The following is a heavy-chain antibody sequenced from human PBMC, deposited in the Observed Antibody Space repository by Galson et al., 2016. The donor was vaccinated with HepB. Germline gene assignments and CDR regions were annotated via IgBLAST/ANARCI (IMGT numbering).Heavy chain of an antibody. J-gene: IGHJ3*01. Sequence: QVHLEESGPGLVKPSETLSLTCSVSGDSLSSTFWSWIRQPPGKGLEWIGVVYSSGSTNSNPPLKSRLTMSVDTSKNRFSLSLTSVTEADTAVYYCARVFYSVIDAFDLWGQGTMVTVSS. CDR2: VYSSGST. CDR1: GDSLSSTF. D-gene: IGHD5/OR15-5a*01. V-gene: IGHV4-59*01. CDR3: ARVFYSVIDAFDL.